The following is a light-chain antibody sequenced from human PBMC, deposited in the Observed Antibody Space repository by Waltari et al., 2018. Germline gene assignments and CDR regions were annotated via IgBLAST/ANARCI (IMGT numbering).Light chain of an antibody. CDR3: CSYAGSSTFVV. CDR1: SRDVGSYNL. J-gene: IGLJ2*01. Sequence: QSALTQPASVSGSPGQSITIPCPGTSRDVGSYNLVSWYEQHPGKAPKFMIYEVSKRPSGVSNRFSGSKSGNTASLTISGLQAEDEADYYCCSYAGSSTFVVFGGGTKLTVL. V-gene: IGLV2-23*02. CDR2: EVS.